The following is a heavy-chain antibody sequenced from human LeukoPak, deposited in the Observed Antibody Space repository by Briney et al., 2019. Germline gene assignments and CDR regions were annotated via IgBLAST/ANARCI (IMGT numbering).Heavy chain of an antibody. CDR2: IVPIFGTA. J-gene: IGHJ3*02. CDR1: GGTFSSYA. CDR3: YYDSSGYYYTRDAFDI. V-gene: IGHV1-69*05. Sequence: SVKVSCKASGGTFSSYAISWVRQAPGQGLEWMGTIVPIFGTANYAQKFQGRVTITTDESTSTAYMELSSLRSEDTAVYYCYYDSSGYYYTRDAFDIWGQGTMVTVSS. D-gene: IGHD3-22*01.